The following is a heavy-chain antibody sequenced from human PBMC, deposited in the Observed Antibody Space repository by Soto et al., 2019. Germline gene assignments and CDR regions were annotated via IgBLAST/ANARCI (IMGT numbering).Heavy chain of an antibody. J-gene: IGHJ6*03. CDR2: IKSKTDGGRT. Sequence: EVQLVESGGGLVKPGGSLRLSCAASGFTFSNAWMSWVRQAPGKGLEWVGRIKSKTDGGRTDYAAPVKGRFTISRDDSKNTLYLQMNSLKTEDTAVYYCTTDPGIYYYYMDVWGKGTTVTVSS. CDR1: GFTFSNAW. V-gene: IGHV3-15*01. CDR3: TTDPGIYYYYMDV.